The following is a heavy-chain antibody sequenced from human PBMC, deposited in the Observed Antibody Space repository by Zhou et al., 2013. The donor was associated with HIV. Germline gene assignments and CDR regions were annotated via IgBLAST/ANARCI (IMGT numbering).Heavy chain of an antibody. CDR2: VDPEDGET. D-gene: IGHD6-6*01. Sequence: VQLVQSGAEVKKPGATVKISCKVSGYTFTDYYMHWVQQAPGKGLEWMGLVDPEDGETIYAEKFQGRVTITADTSTDTAYMELSRLTSDDTAVFYCARELTLAPRRGLAYWGQGTLVTVSS. V-gene: IGHV1-69-2*01. CDR3: ARELTLAPRRGLAY. J-gene: IGHJ4*02. CDR1: GYTFTDYY.